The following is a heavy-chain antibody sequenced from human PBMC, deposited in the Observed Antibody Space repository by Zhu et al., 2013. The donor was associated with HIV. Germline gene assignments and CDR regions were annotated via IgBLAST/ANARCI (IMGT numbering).Heavy chain of an antibody. CDR2: INPNSGDT. D-gene: IGHD3-10*01. CDR3: ATMVRGVIITADY. J-gene: IGHJ4*02. Sequence: QVQLVQSGAAVKKSGASVKVSCKASGYTFTGYYMHWVRQAPGQGLEWMGWINPNSGDTNYAQKFQGRVTMTRDTSISTVYMELSSLRSEDTAVYYCATMVRGVIITADYWGQGTLVTVSS. V-gene: IGHV1-2*02. CDR1: GYTFTGYY.